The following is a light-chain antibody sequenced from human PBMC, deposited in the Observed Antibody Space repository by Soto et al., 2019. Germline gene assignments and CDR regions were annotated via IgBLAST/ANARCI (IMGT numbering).Light chain of an antibody. CDR3: ATWDDRLSGVV. CDR2: SHS. V-gene: IGLV1-44*01. J-gene: IGLJ3*02. Sequence: QSVLAQPPSASGTPGQRVTISCSGSNSNIGSNTVNWYQQFPGTAPKLLIYSHSQRPSGVPDRFSGSKSGTSASLAISGLQSEDEADYYCATWDDRLSGVVFGGGTKVTVL. CDR1: NSNIGSNT.